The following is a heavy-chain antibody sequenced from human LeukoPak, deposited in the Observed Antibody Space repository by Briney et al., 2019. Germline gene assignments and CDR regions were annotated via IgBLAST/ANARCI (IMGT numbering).Heavy chain of an antibody. Sequence: GRSLRLSCAASGFTFTHYAMHWVRQTPGKGLEWVAVIFYDGTIQYYSDSVRGRLIVSRDDPKNTLYLQMNSLRAEDTAVYYCARDPRGPAGYDSPARDTFDYWGQGTLVTVSS. J-gene: IGHJ4*02. CDR2: IFYDGTIQ. D-gene: IGHD3-22*01. CDR3: ARDPRGPAGYDSPARDTFDY. V-gene: IGHV3-30*03. CDR1: GFTFTHYA.